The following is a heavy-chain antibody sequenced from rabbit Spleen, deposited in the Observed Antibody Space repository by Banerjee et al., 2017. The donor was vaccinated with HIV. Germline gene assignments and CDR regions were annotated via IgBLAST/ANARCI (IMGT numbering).Heavy chain of an antibody. CDR1: GFSFSNRYV. CDR3: ARDTSSSFSSYGMDL. Sequence: QEQLVESGGGLVQPEGSLTLTCKASGFSFSNRYVMSWVRQAPGKGLEWIACIEVGSSDFAYFATWAKGRFTISKTSSTTVTLQVARLTAADTATYFCARDTSSSFSSYGMDLWGPGTLVTVS. D-gene: IGHD1-1*01. V-gene: IGHV1S45*01. CDR2: IEVGSSDFA. J-gene: IGHJ6*01.